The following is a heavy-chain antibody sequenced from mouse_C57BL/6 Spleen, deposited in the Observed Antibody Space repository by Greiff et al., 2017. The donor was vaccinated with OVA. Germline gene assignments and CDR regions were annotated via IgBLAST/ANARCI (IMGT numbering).Heavy chain of an antibody. J-gene: IGHJ4*01. CDR1: GYTFTSYW. CDR3: TRADYGSSNYAMDY. D-gene: IGHD1-1*01. V-gene: IGHV1-5*01. CDR2: IYPGNSDT. Sequence: VQLQQSGTVLARPGASVKMSCKTSGYTFTSYWMHWVKQRPGQGLEWIGAIYPGNSDTSYNQKFKGKAKLTAVTSASTAYMELSSLTNEDSAVYYCTRADYGSSNYAMDYWGQGTSVTVSS.